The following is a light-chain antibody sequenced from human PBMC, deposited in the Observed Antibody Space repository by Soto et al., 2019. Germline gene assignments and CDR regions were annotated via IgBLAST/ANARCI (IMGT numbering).Light chain of an antibody. CDR2: WAS. J-gene: IGKJ2*01. CDR3: QQYYTSPPT. Sequence: DTVMTQSPDSLPVSLGERATTNCKSSQSLLYSSTNKNYLAWYQQKSGQPPKLLVSWASTRESGVPDRFSGDGSGTDFTLTISSLQAEDVADYYCQQYYTSPPTFGQGTKLEIK. V-gene: IGKV4-1*01. CDR1: QSLLYSSTNKNY.